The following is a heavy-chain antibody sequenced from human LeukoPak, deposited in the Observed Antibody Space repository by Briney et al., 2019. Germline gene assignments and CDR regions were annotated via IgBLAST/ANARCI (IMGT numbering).Heavy chain of an antibody. Sequence: GGSLRLSCAASGFTFSSYGMHWVRQAPGKGLEWVAVISYDGSNKYYADSVKGRFTISRDNSKNTLYLQMNSLRAEDTAVYYCAKAPSYCGGDCYSGSFDYWGQGTLVTVSS. D-gene: IGHD2-21*02. CDR2: ISYDGSNK. V-gene: IGHV3-30*18. J-gene: IGHJ4*02. CDR3: AKAPSYCGGDCYSGSFDY. CDR1: GFTFSSYG.